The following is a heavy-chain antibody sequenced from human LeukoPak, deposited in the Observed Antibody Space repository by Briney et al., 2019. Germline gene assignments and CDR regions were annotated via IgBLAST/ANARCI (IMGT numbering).Heavy chain of an antibody. V-gene: IGHV4-59*08. CDR2: IYYSGST. Sequence: SETLSLTCTVSGGSISSYYWSWIRQPPGKGLEWIGYIYYSGSTKYNPSLKSRITISVDTSKNQFSLKLSSVTAADTAVYYCARGERPGPDYWGQGALVTVSS. D-gene: IGHD1-1*01. CDR3: ARGERPGPDY. J-gene: IGHJ4*02. CDR1: GGSISSYY.